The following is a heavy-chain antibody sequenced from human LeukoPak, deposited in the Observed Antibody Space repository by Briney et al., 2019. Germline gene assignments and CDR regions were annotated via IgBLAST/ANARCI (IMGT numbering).Heavy chain of an antibody. D-gene: IGHD6-13*01. CDR2: IRSDGSNK. CDR3: AKGDSSSWYGGADY. Sequence: GGSLRLSCAASGFTFSNYGMLWVRQAPGKGLEWVSFIRSDGSNKYYADSVKGRFTISRDNSKNTLYLQMNSLRVEDTAVYYCAKGDSSSWYGGADYWGQGTLVTVSS. J-gene: IGHJ4*02. V-gene: IGHV3-30*02. CDR1: GFTFSNYG.